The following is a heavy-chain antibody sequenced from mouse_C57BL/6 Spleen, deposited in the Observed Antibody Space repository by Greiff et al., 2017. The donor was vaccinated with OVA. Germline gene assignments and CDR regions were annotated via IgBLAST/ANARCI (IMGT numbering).Heavy chain of an antibody. V-gene: IGHV5-17*01. J-gene: IGHJ2*01. D-gene: IGHD4-1*01. CDR3: ARELGLCFDY. CDR1: GFTFSDYG. CDR2: ISSGSSTI. Sequence: EVMLVESGGGLVKPGGSLKLSCAASGFTFSDYGMHWVRQAPEKGLEWVAYISSGSSTIYYADTVKGRFTISRDNAKNTLFLQMTSLRSEDTAMYYCARELGLCFDYWGQGTTLTVSS.